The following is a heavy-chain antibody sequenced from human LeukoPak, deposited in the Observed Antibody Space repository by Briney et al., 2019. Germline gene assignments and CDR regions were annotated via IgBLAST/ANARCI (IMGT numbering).Heavy chain of an antibody. J-gene: IGHJ5*02. V-gene: IGHV3-66*01. D-gene: IGHD6-13*01. CDR1: GFRVRSNY. CDR2: VYSGGST. CDR3: ARGSRGSSWYPPNWFDP. Sequence: GWSLRLSCAASGFRVRSNYMRWVRQAPGKGLEGVSVVYSGGSTYYADSVKGRFTISRDNSKNTLYLQMNSLRAEDTAVYYCARGSRGSSWYPPNWFDPWGQGTLVTVSS.